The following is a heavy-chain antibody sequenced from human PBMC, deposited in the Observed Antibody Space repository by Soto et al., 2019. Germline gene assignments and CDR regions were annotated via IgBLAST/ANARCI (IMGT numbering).Heavy chain of an antibody. CDR2: ISTYNGDT. CDR3: ARGDSTGSPRGWFDP. D-gene: IGHD2-8*02. V-gene: IGHV1-18*04. Sequence: QVQLVQSGAEVKKPGASVHVSCKASGYGFTRYGINWVRQAPGQGLEWLGWISTYNGDTDYAQKFQGRVTMTTDTSTTTAYMDLRSLTSDDTAVYFCARGDSTGSPRGWFDPWGQGTLVTVSS. J-gene: IGHJ5*02. CDR1: GYGFTRYG.